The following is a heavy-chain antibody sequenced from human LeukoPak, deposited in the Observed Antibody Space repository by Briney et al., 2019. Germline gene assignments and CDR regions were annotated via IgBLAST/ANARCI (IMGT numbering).Heavy chain of an antibody. Sequence: GESLKISCMTSGFTFTTSWIAWVRQMPGKGLEWMGIIYPDDSETRYSPSFQGQVSLSADKSTNTAYLHWSSLRASDTAMYYCARQKVYGITAAGPAVSYYYYYMDVWGKGTTVTISS. V-gene: IGHV5-51*01. D-gene: IGHD6-13*01. J-gene: IGHJ6*03. CDR3: ARQKVYGITAAGPAVSYYYYYMDV. CDR2: IYPDDSET. CDR1: GFTFTTSW.